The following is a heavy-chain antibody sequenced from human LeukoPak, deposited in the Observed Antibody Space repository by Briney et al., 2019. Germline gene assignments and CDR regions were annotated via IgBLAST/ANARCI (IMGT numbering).Heavy chain of an antibody. Sequence: GGSLRLSCSASGFTFSDSPMTWVRQAPGKGLQWLSYINKDSKYIYYSESVRGRFTISRDNAKNTLYLQMNSLRAEDTAVYYCAKNPRGYSGYEGSNFDYWGQGTLVTVSS. D-gene: IGHD5-12*01. J-gene: IGHJ4*02. CDR3: AKNPRGYSGYEGSNFDY. CDR2: INKDSKYI. CDR1: GFTFSDSP. V-gene: IGHV3-11*03.